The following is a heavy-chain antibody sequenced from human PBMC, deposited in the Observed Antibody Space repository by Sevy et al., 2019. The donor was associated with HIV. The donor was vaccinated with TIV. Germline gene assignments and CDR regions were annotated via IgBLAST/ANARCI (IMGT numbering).Heavy chain of an antibody. CDR2: IRSKAYGGTT. D-gene: IGHD3-9*01. Sequence: GGSLRLSCAASGFTFSSYAMSWVRQAPGKGLEWVGFIRSKAYGGTTEYAASVKGRFTISRDDSKSIAYLQMNSLKTEDTAVYYCTRVAGYYDILTGYYPKGYYFDYWGQGTLVTVSS. CDR1: GFTFSSYA. CDR3: TRVAGYYDILTGYYPKGYYFDY. V-gene: IGHV3-49*04. J-gene: IGHJ4*02.